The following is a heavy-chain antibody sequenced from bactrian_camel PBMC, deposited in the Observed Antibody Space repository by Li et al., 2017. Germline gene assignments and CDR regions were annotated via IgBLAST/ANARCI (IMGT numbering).Heavy chain of an antibody. CDR1: GDDFGRLS. CDR2: IDRDGVT. J-gene: IGHJ4*01. D-gene: IGHD6*01. CDR3: AAGFAMLVRWLLVENEYTS. Sequence: HVQLVESGGGSVQAGGSLTLSCKVSGDDFGRLSMAWFRQAPGKEREGVAGIDRDGVTKYADSVKGRFTISQDDALKILYLQLNSLKPEDTARYYCAAGFAMLVRWLLVENEYTSWGQGTQVTVS. V-gene: IGHV3S55*01.